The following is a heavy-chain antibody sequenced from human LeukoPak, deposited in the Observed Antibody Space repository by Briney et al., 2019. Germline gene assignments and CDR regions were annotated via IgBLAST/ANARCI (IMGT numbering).Heavy chain of an antibody. CDR2: IRYDRIVT. CDR3: AGEIDYYYDSSGYFDY. CDR1: EFTFSNYW. V-gene: IGHV3-74*01. Sequence: GGSLRLSCVASEFTFSNYWIHCVRQPPGKGLVWVSRIRYDRIVTNYADSVEGRFTISRDNAKNTVHLQMNSLRAEDTAVYYCAGEIDYYYDSSGYFDYWGQGTLVTVSS. D-gene: IGHD3-22*01. J-gene: IGHJ4*02.